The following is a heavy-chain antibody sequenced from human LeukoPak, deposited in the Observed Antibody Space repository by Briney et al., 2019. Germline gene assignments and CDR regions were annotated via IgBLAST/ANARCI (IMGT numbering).Heavy chain of an antibody. D-gene: IGHD6-13*01. CDR3: AKDFSSSWFGTWFDP. CDR2: ISWDGGSI. V-gene: IGHV3-9*01. J-gene: IGHJ5*02. CDR1: GFTFDDYA. Sequence: PGRSLRLSCTASGFTFDDYAMHWVRQAPGKGLEWVSGISWDGGSIAYADSVKGRFAISRDNAKNSLYLQMNSLRPEDTALCYCAKDFSSSWFGTWFDPWGQGTLVTVSS.